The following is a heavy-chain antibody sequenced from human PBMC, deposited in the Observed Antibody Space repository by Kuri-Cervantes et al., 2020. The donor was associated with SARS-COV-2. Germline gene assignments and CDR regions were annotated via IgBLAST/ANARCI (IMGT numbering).Heavy chain of an antibody. CDR1: GFTFSSYG. V-gene: IGHV3-30*02. CDR2: IRYDGSNK. CDR3: AKDGTYYDFWSGYLGDRMGDGYYYMDV. D-gene: IGHD3-3*01. Sequence: GESLKISCAASGFTFSSYGMHWVRQAPGKGLEWVAFIRYDGSNKYYADSVKGRFTISRDSSKNTLYLQMNSLRAEDTAVYYCAKDGTYYDFWSGYLGDRMGDGYYYMDVWGKGTTVTVSS. J-gene: IGHJ6*03.